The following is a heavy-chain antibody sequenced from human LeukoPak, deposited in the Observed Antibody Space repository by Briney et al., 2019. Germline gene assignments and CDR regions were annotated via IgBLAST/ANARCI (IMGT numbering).Heavy chain of an antibody. J-gene: IGHJ4*02. CDR1: GYTFTSYG. D-gene: IGHD3-3*01. CDR2: ISAYNGNT. CDR3: AKAQAEWLLSSFFDY. V-gene: IGHV1-18*01. Sequence: ASVKVSCKASGYTFTSYGISWVRQAPGQGLEWMGWISAYNGNTNYAQKLQGRVTMATDTSTSTAYMELRSLRSDDTAVYYCAKAQAEWLLSSFFDYWGQGTLVTVSS.